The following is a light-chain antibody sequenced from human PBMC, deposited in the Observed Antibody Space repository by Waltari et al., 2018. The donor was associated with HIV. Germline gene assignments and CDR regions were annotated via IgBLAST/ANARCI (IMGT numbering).Light chain of an antibody. CDR3: SSFTTSNTLL. J-gene: IGLJ2*01. CDR2: EVN. CDR1: SSDIGSYNY. Sequence: QSALTQPASVSGSPGQSITVSCTGTSSDIGSYNYVSWYQQTPGTAPKLVIYEVNNRPSGFSHRFSGSKSGTPASLTISGLPTEDEAHYYCSSFTTSNTLLFGGGTKVTVL. V-gene: IGLV2-14*01.